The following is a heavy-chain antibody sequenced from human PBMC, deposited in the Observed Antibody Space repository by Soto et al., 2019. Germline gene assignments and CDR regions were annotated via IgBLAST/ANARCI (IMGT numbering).Heavy chain of an antibody. CDR1: GFTFSSYA. Sequence: GGSLRLSCAASGFTFSSYAMSWVRQAPGKGLEWVSIITSDGRTYYADSVKGRFTISRDNSKNTVYLQMNSLRAEDTAVYYCARDYSTVTTDPLSVVLFDYWGQGALVTVSS. V-gene: IGHV3-23*01. CDR2: ITSDGRT. J-gene: IGHJ4*02. CDR3: ARDYSTVTTDPLSVVLFDY. D-gene: IGHD4-17*01.